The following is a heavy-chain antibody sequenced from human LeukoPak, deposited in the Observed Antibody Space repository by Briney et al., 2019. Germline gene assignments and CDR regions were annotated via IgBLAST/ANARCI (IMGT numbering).Heavy chain of an antibody. D-gene: IGHD4-17*01. V-gene: IGHV3-48*01. CDR1: GFTFSSYS. J-gene: IGHJ6*03. Sequence: PGGSLRLSCAASGFTFSSYSMNWVRQAPGKGLEWVSYISSSSSTIYYADSVKGRFTISRDNAKNSLYLQMNSLRAEDTAVYYCARDSSSTVTTFLYYYMDVWGKGTTVTVSS. CDR3: ARDSSSTVTTFLYYYMDV. CDR2: ISSSSSTI.